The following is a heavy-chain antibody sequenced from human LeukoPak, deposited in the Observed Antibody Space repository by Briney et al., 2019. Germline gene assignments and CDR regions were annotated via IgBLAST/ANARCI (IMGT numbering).Heavy chain of an antibody. CDR2: ISWNSGSI. D-gene: IGHD1-1*01. J-gene: IGHJ4*02. CDR1: GFTFDDYA. Sequence: GGSLRLSCAASGFTFDDYAMHWVRQAPGKGLEWVSGISWNSGSIGYADSVKGRFTISRDNAKNSLYLQMNSLRAEDTALYYCAKVNGKLERREYFDYWGQGTLVTVSS. CDR3: AKVNGKLERREYFDY. V-gene: IGHV3-9*01.